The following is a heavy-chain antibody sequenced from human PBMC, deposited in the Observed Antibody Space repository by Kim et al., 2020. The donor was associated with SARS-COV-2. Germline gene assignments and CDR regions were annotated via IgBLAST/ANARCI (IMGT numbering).Heavy chain of an antibody. D-gene: IGHD2-2*02. J-gene: IGHJ6*04. CDR3: ARGRIGVVPSAIRGLGPLWSSDYWDV. CDR2: INHSGGT. V-gene: IGHV4-34*01. Sequence: SETLSLTCAVYGGSFSDYQWSWIRQAPGKGLEWIGEINHSGGTSYNPSLKSRVTISVDTSKNQFSLKLSSVTAVDTALYYCARGRIGVVPSAIRGLGPLWSSDYWDVGGEGTAVSVPS. CDR1: GGSFSDYQ.